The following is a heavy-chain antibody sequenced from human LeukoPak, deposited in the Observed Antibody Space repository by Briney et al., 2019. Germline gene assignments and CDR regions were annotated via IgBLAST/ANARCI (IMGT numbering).Heavy chain of an antibody. CDR1: GFNFGVVA. J-gene: IGHJ4*02. CDR3: ARERAGDVDY. CDR2: IRHREYGGTA. V-gene: IGHV3-49*03. Sequence: PGRSLRLSCATSGFNFGVVAMDWIRQAPGKGLEWVGFIRHREYGGTAEYAASVNGRFAISRDDSKSIVYLQMNDLRTEDTGAYYCARERAGDVDYWGLGTLVTVSS.